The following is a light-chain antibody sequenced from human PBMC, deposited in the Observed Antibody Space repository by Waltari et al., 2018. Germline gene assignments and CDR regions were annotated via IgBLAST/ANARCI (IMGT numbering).Light chain of an antibody. Sequence: QSALTQHASVSGSPGQSLTISCTGTSSDVGGYNLLAWYQQHPGKAPKLMIYDVSNRPSGVSNRFSGSKSGNTASLTISGLQAEDEADYYCSSYTSSSTLVFGGGTKLTVL. J-gene: IGLJ2*01. CDR2: DVS. CDR3: SSYTSSSTLV. CDR1: SSDVGGYNL. V-gene: IGLV2-14*01.